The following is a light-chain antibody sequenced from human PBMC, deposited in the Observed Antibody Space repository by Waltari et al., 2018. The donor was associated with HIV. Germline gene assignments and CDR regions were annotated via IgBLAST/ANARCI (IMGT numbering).Light chain of an antibody. CDR3: SSYTSSNTLDV. Sequence: QSALPQPASVSGSPGQSITISCTGTSSDVGGYNYVSWYQQHPGTAPKLMIYEVRNRPSGVSNRFSGSKSGNTASLTISGLQAEDEADYYCSSYTSSNTLDVFGTGTKVTVL. CDR1: SSDVGGYNY. V-gene: IGLV2-14*01. J-gene: IGLJ1*01. CDR2: EVR.